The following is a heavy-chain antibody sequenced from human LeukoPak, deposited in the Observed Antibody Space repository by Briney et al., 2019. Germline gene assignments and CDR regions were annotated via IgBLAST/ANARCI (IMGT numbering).Heavy chain of an antibody. CDR3: ARVIVGAFCSDY. CDR1: GYTFTSYG. D-gene: IGHD1-26*01. V-gene: IGHV1-18*01. J-gene: IGHJ4*02. CDR2: ISAYNGNT. Sequence: ASVKVSCKASGYTFTSYGIGWVRQAPGQGLEWMGWISAYNGNTNYAQKLQGRVTMTTDTSTSTAYMELRSLRSDDTAVYYCARVIVGAFCSDYWGQGTLVTVSS.